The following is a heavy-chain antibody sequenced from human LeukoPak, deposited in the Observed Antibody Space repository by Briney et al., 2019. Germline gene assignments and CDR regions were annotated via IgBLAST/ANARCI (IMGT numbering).Heavy chain of an antibody. CDR3: AKEHSSSWSPLYYFDY. CDR2: ISGSGGST. V-gene: IGHV3-23*01. D-gene: IGHD6-13*01. J-gene: IGHJ4*02. Sequence: PGGSLRLSCTASGITVSDVVMSWVRQAPGKGLEWVSAISGSGGSTYYADSVKGRFTISRDNSKNTLYLQMNSLRAEDTAVYYCAKEHSSSWSPLYYFDYWGQGTLVTVSS. CDR1: GITVSDVV.